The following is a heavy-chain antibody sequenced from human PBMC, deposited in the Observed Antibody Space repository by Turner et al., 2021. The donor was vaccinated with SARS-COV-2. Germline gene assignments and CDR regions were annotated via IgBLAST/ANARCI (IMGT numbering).Heavy chain of an antibody. V-gene: IGHV5-51*03. CDR2: IDPGDSDT. J-gene: IGHJ4*02. CDR1: AYSFTSFW. CDR3: ATLYSASYLGPFDY. Sequence: EVQLVQSGAEVKKPGESLKISCKGSAYSFTSFWIGCVRQMPGKGLEWMGIIDPGDSDTRYSPSFQGQVTISTDKSISNAYLQWSSLKASDTAMYYCATLYSASYLGPFDYWGQGTLVTVSS. D-gene: IGHD1-26*01.